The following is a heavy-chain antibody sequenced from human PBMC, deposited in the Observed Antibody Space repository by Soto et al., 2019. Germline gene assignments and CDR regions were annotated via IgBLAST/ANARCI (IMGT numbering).Heavy chain of an antibody. V-gene: IGHV5-10-1*01. J-gene: IGHJ1*01. Sequence: GESLKISCKGSGYSFTSYWISWVRQMPGKGLEWMGRIDPSDSYTNYSPSFQGHVTISADKSISTAYLQWSSLKASDTATYYCARHEGNYFPHPFQHWGQGTLVTVSS. CDR3: ARHEGNYFPHPFQH. CDR2: IDPSDSYT. D-gene: IGHD3-10*01. CDR1: GYSFTSYW.